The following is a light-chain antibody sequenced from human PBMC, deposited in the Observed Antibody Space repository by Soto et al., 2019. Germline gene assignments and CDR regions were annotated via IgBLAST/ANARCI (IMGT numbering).Light chain of an antibody. Sequence: HSVLTQAASVSGSPGQSISISCTRTSSDVGSYNVVSWYQQHPGKAPKLLIYEVSKRPSGVSDRFSGSKSGNTASLTISGLQAEDEADYHCCSYAGSSSAYVFGTGTKVTVL. V-gene: IGLV2-23*02. J-gene: IGLJ1*01. CDR3: CSYAGSSSAYV. CDR1: SSDVGSYNV. CDR2: EVS.